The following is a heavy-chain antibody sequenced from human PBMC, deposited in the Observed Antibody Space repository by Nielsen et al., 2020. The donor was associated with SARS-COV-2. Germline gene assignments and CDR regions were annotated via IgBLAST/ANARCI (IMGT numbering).Heavy chain of an antibody. Sequence: GGPLNPSFVSPDFPFITPWMSWVRQAPGKGLEWVGRIKSRPDGGTTDFAAPVKDRFTISRDDSKNTLYLQMNSLKTEDTAFYYCTTDPAPRGFGYWGQGTLVTVAS. CDR1: DFPFITPW. V-gene: IGHV3-15*01. CDR2: IKSRPDGGTT. D-gene: IGHD3-10*01. J-gene: IGHJ4*02. CDR3: TTDPAPRGFGY.